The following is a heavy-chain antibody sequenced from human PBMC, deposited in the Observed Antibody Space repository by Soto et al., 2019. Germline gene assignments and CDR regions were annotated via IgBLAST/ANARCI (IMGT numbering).Heavy chain of an antibody. Sequence: EVYLLESGGDFVQPGGSLRVSCAASGFAFSSYAMSCVRQAPGGGLEWVSSVSAGGGNTHYADSVKGRFIISRDNAKNTLFLQMNRLRGEDTAVYHCAKDRPAYGSGRFEDWGQGTLVTVSP. CDR3: AKDRPAYGSGRFED. D-gene: IGHD3-10*01. V-gene: IGHV3-23*01. CDR1: GFAFSSYA. J-gene: IGHJ4*02. CDR2: VSAGGGNT.